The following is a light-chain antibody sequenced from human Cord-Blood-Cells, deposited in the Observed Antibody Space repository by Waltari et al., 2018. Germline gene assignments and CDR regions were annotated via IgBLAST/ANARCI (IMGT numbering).Light chain of an antibody. Sequence: IQMTQPPSSLSASVGYRVTITCRASQSISSDLNWYQQKPGTAPKLLIYAASSVQSGVPSRFSGSGAETDFTLTISSLQPEDFATYYCQQSYSTPHTFGQGTKLEIK. V-gene: IGKV1-39*01. CDR3: QQSYSTPHT. J-gene: IGKJ2*01. CDR1: QSISSD. CDR2: AAS.